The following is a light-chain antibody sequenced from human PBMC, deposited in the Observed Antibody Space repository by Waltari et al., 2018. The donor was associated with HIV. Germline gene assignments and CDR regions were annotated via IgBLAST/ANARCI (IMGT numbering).Light chain of an antibody. CDR3: LLSYSGTRRV. J-gene: IGLJ3*02. V-gene: IGLV7-46*01. CDR2: HTT. Sequence: QAVVTQEPSLTVSPGGTVTLTCGSNTGTVTSGHNPCWLPQKPGQAPGTLIYHTTDKQSWTPARFSGSRLGGKAALTLSGAQPEDEAEYYCLLSYSGTRRVFGGGTKLTVL. CDR1: TGTVTSGHN.